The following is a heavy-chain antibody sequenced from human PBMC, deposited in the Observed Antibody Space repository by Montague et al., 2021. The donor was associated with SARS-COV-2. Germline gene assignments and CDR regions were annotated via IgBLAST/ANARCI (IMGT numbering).Heavy chain of an antibody. CDR2: TYYRSKWYS. CDR3: VRYSGWFYFDF. V-gene: IGHV6-1*01. D-gene: IGHD6-19*01. Sequence: CAISGDSVFSNSVAWSWNRQSPSRGLEWLGRTYYRSKWYSDYAPXVRCRLTVNPDASKKEFSLELNYVTPEDTAVYYCVRYSGWFYFDFWGQGTLVTVSS. CDR1: GDSVFSNSVA. J-gene: IGHJ4*02.